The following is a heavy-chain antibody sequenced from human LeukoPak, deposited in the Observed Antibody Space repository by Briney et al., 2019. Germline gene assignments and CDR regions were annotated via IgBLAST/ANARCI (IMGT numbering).Heavy chain of an antibody. V-gene: IGHV3-13*01. CDR3: ARGGGYNSEIYYFDY. CDR1: GFTFSSYD. Sequence: GGSLRLSCAASGFTFSSYDMHWVRQATGKGLEWVSAIGTASDTYYPGSVKSRFTISRENAKNSLYLQMNSLRAGDTAVYYCARGGGYNSEIYYFDYWGQGTLVTVSS. D-gene: IGHD5-24*01. CDR2: IGTASDT. J-gene: IGHJ4*02.